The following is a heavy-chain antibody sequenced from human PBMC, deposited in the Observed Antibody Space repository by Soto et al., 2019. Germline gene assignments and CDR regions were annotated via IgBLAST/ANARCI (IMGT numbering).Heavy chain of an antibody. CDR3: ARVWYCGGDCFLGLDY. CDR1: GFTFRSYG. J-gene: IGHJ4*02. V-gene: IGHV3-33*01. CDR2: IWYDGSNK. D-gene: IGHD2-21*02. Sequence: QVQLVASGGGVAQPGRSLRLSCAASGFTFRSYGMHWVRQAPDKGLEWVAVIWYDGSNKYYADSVKGRFTISRDNYKNTLYRQMNSLRAEDTAVYYCARVWYCGGDCFLGLDYWGQGTLVTVSS.